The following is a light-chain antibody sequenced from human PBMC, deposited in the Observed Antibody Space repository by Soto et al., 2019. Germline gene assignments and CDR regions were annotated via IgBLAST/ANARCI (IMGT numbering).Light chain of an antibody. Sequence: DIQMTQSPSTLSASIGDRVTITCRASQSISSLLAWYQQKPGKAPKLLIYKASNLESGVPSRFSGSGSGTEFTLTISSLQPDDFATYYCQHYNCYSTFGRGTKVEIK. CDR3: QHYNCYST. V-gene: IGKV1-5*03. CDR1: QSISSL. J-gene: IGKJ1*01. CDR2: KAS.